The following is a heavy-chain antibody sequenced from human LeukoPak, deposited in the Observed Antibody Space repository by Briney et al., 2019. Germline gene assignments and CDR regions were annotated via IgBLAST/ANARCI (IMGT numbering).Heavy chain of an antibody. CDR3: VRAPGAT. V-gene: IGHV3-53*01. D-gene: IGHD3-10*01. Sequence: GGSLRLSCAAFGFIVSSDHMNWVRQAPGKGLEWVAVIYKGENTFYADPVKGRFTISRDNSKNTVYLQMNSLRAEDTAVYYCVRAPGATWGQGTLVTVSS. CDR1: GFIVSSDH. CDR2: IYKGENT. J-gene: IGHJ5*02.